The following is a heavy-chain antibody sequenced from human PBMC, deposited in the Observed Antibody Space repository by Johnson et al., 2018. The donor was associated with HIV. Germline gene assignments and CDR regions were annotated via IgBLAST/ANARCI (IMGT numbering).Heavy chain of an antibody. CDR1: GFTVSSNY. J-gene: IGHJ3*02. V-gene: IGHV3-11*01. CDR3: AKDRMYDYGDYGGAFDI. CDR2: ISSSGSTI. D-gene: IGHD4-17*01. Sequence: QVQLVESGGGLIQPGGSLRLSCAASGFTVSSNYMSWFRQAPGKGLEWVSYISSSGSTIYYADSVKGRFTISRDNAKNSLYLQMNSLRAEDTAVYYCAKDRMYDYGDYGGAFDIWGQGTMVTVSS.